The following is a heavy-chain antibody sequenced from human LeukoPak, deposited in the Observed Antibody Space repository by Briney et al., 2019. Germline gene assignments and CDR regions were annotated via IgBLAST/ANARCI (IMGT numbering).Heavy chain of an antibody. CDR2: ISGSGGST. CDR3: AKDRVLGYYDSSGYHTDY. V-gene: IGHV3-23*01. CDR1: GFTFSSYA. Sequence: PGRSLRLSCAASGFTFSSYAMSWVRQAREKGLEWVSAISGSGGSTYYADCVKGRFTISRDNSKNTLYLQINSLRAEDTAVYYCAKDRVLGYYDSSGYHTDYWGQGTLVTVSS. J-gene: IGHJ4*02. D-gene: IGHD3-22*01.